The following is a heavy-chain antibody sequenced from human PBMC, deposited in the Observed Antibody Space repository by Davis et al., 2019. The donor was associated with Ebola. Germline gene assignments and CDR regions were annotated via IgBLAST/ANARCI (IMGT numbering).Heavy chain of an antibody. V-gene: IGHV4-39*07. J-gene: IGHJ1*01. Sequence: PSETLSLTCTVSGGSISSGGYYWSWIRQPPGKGLEWIAEINDSGYTNYNPSLKSRVTTSVDTSRNQFSLKVNSVTAADTAIYYCARSRSYFHHWGQGTPVTVSS. CDR2: INDSGYT. CDR3: ARSRSYFHH. CDR1: GGSISSGGYY.